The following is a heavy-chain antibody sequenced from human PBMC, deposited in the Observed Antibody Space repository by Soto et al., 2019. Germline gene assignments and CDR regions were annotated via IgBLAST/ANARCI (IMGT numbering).Heavy chain of an antibody. D-gene: IGHD3-10*01. J-gene: IGHJ6*02. CDR1: GFTVSSNY. CDR2: IYSGGST. V-gene: IGHV3-66*01. CDR3: ARGGSGSYYYYYGMDV. Sequence: EVQLVESGGGLVQPGGSLRLSCAASGFTVSSNYMSWVRQAPGKGLEWVSVIYSGGSTYYADSVKGRFTISRDNSKNTLYLQMNSLRAEDTAVYYCARGGSGSYYYYYGMDVWGQGTTVTVSS.